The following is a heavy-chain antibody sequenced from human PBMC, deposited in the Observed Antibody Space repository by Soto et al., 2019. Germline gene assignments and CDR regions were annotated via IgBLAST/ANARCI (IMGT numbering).Heavy chain of an antibody. CDR1: GYSFMTYG. J-gene: IGHJ4*02. V-gene: IGHV1-3*01. CDR3: AIVRMLWFGELSY. D-gene: IGHD3-10*01. Sequence: QVQLVQSGAEVKKPGASVKVSCKTSGYSFMTYGLHWVRQAPGQRLEWMGWINPGNGNTEYLEKLQGRVTITRDTSARTVYMELSSLTSEDTAVYYCAIVRMLWFGELSYWGQGTLVTVSA. CDR2: INPGNGNT.